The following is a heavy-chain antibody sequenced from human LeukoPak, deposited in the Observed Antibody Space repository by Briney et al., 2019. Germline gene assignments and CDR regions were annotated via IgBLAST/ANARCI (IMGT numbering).Heavy chain of an antibody. Sequence: ASVKVSCKASGYTFTSYDINWVRQAPGQGLEWMGWMNPNSGNTGYAQKFQGRVTMTRTTSISTAYMELSSLRSEDTAVYYCAREAGATTNWFDPWGQGTLVTVSS. CDR3: AREAGATTNWFDP. V-gene: IGHV1-8*01. CDR1: GYTFTSYD. J-gene: IGHJ5*02. CDR2: MNPNSGNT. D-gene: IGHD1-26*01.